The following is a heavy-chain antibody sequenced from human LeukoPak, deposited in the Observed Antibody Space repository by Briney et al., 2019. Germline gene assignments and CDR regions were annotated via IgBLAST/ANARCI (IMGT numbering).Heavy chain of an antibody. Sequence: SYTLSLTCTVSGANINPYYWSWLRQSAEKGLEWIGRVYASGTTKYNPSLNGRVTMSVDMSKNQFFLKLDSVTAADTAIYYCARDQGYNYGQTFYFDFWGQGTRVTVSS. CDR1: GANINPYY. D-gene: IGHD5-18*01. CDR2: VYASGTT. V-gene: IGHV4-4*07. CDR3: ARDQGYNYGQTFYFDF. J-gene: IGHJ4*02.